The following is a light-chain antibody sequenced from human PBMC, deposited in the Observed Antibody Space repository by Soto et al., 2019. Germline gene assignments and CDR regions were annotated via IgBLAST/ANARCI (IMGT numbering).Light chain of an antibody. CDR3: QEYIQWPPGM. V-gene: IGKV3-15*01. CDR2: GAS. J-gene: IGKJ1*01. Sequence: EIVMTQSPATLSVSPGERATLSCRASQSVSSDLAWYQHKPGQAPRLLIYGASTRATGIPVRFSGSGSGTEFTLTISSLQSEDFAVYYCQEYIQWPPGMFGPGTKVDIK. CDR1: QSVSSD.